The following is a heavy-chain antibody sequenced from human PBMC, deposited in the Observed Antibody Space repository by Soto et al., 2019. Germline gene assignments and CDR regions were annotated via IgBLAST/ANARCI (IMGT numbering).Heavy chain of an antibody. CDR1: GGTFSNYP. Sequence: QVQLVQSGAEVKKPGSSVKVSCKASGGTFSNYPISWVRQAPGQGLEWMGGIIPIFGTVNYAQKFQGRVTITADESTSTADMELSSLTSEDTAVYYCARGNHRWLQLWYFDLWGRGTLVTVSS. D-gene: IGHD5-12*01. CDR2: IIPIFGTV. J-gene: IGHJ2*01. CDR3: ARGNHRWLQLWYFDL. V-gene: IGHV1-69*12.